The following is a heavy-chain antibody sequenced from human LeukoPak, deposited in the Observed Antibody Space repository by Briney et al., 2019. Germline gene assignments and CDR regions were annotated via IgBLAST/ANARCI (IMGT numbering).Heavy chain of an antibody. CDR3: AKEKAAVAGPYGDAFDI. V-gene: IGHV3-43*02. D-gene: IGHD6-19*01. CDR1: GFTFDDYA. CDR2: ISGDGGST. Sequence: PGGSLRLSCAASGFTFDDYAMHWVRQAPGKGLEWVSLISGDGGSTYYADFLKGRFTISRDNSKNSLYLQMNSLRTEDTALYYCAKEKAAVAGPYGDAFDIWGQGTMVTVSS. J-gene: IGHJ3*02.